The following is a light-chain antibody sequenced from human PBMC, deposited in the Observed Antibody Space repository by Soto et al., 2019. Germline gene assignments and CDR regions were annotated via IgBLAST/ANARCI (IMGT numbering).Light chain of an antibody. CDR3: QQLNSYSLT. V-gene: IGKV1-9*01. CDR2: AGS. CDR1: QNINNY. J-gene: IGKJ4*01. Sequence: IQRTQAPSTLSAAVGDRVTITCQASQNINNYLNWYQQKPWKAPQILLNAGSTMQSAGTSSFSGSGSGTAFTLTTSSMQHPDFATDYCQQLNSYSLTFGGGTKVDIK.